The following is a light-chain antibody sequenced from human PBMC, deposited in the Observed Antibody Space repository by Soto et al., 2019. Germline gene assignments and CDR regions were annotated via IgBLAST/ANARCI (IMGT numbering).Light chain of an antibody. J-gene: IGKJ2*01. CDR3: QQYGSSPFT. V-gene: IGKV3D-20*01. Sequence: EIVLTQSPATLSLSPGERATLSCGASQSVSRNYLAWYQQKPGLAPRLLMYDASSRATGIPDRFSGSGSGTHFTLTISTLEPEDFAVYYCQQYGSSPFTFGQGTKLEIK. CDR2: DAS. CDR1: QSVSRNY.